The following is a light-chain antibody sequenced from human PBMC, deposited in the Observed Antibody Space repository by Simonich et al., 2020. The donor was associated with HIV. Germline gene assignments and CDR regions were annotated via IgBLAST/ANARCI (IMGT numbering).Light chain of an antibody. CDR2: WAS. CDR1: QSVLYSSNNKNY. CDR3: QQYYSTPS. V-gene: IGKV4-1*01. Sequence: DIVMTQSPDSLAVSLGERATINCKSSQSVLYSSNNKNYLAWYQQKPGQPPKLVIYWASTRESGFPDRFSGSGSGTDFTLTISSLQAEDVAIYYCQQYYSTPSFGQGTKVEIK. J-gene: IGKJ1*01.